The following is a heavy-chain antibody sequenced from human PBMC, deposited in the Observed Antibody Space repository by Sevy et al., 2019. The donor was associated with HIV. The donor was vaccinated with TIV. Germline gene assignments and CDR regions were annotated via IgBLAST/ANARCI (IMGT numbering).Heavy chain of an antibody. D-gene: IGHD3-10*01. CDR1: GFTFGNYW. CDR2: IKEDGSVK. CDR3: VRAIGSAGSY. Sequence: GGSLRLSCGASGFTFGNYWMSWVRQAPGKGLEWVANIKEDGSVKYYVESVKGRFTISRDNAKNSVHLQMNSLRVEDTALYYCVRAIGSAGSYWGPGTLVTVSS. J-gene: IGHJ4*02. V-gene: IGHV3-7*01.